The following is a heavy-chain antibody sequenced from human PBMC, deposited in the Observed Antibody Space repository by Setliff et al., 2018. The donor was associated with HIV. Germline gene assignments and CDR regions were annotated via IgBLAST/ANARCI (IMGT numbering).Heavy chain of an antibody. Sequence: ASVKVSCKSLGYSFTNYDIFWVRQAAGQGLEWMARMNPYSGDTALAQRFHGRVTLTRDTSIRTAYMTLSSLRSDDTAVYFCTRGPWGYDFWNGPSPMEVWGQGTTVTVSS. J-gene: IGHJ6*02. V-gene: IGHV1-8*01. D-gene: IGHD3-3*01. CDR1: GYSFTNYD. CDR3: TRGPWGYDFWNGPSPMEV. CDR2: MNPYSGDT.